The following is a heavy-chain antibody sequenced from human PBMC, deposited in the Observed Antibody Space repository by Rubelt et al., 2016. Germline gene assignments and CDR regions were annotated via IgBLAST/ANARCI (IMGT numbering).Heavy chain of an antibody. CDR2: IYYSGST. CDR1: GYSISSNNW. Sequence: QVQLQESGPGLVKPSDTLSLTCAVSGYSISSNNWWGWIRQPPGKGLEWIGYIYYSGSTYYNPSLKSRVNVSVDTSKNQFSLKLDSVTAVDTAVYYCARIRSFYYGMDVWGQGTTVTVSS. CDR3: ARIRSFYYGMDV. J-gene: IGHJ6*02. D-gene: IGHD2-15*01. V-gene: IGHV4-28*01.